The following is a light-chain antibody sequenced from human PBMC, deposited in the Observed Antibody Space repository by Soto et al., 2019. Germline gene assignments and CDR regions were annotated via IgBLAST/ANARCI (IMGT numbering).Light chain of an antibody. Sequence: IPVTQSPSPLSPSVGDRVTITCRSSQSISSWLAWYQQKPGKAPKLLIYKASSLESGVPSRFSGSGSGTEFTLTISSLQPDDFATYYCQQYNSYSYTFGQGTRLEVK. CDR3: QQYNSYSYT. CDR2: KAS. V-gene: IGKV1-5*03. J-gene: IGKJ5*01. CDR1: QSISSW.